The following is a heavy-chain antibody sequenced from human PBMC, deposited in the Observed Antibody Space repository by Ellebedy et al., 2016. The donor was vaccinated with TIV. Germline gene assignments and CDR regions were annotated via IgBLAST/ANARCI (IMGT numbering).Heavy chain of an antibody. Sequence: MPSETLSLTCTVSGDSISSRNLYWGWIRQATGKGLQWIGSIYSSWNTYYNPSLESRVTMSIDTSKNQFSLKLTSVTAADTAVYYCAADRSISWYFYWGQGTLVTVSS. CDR2: IYSSWNT. CDR3: AADRSISWYFY. V-gene: IGHV4-39*07. D-gene: IGHD2-2*01. CDR1: GDSISSRNLY. J-gene: IGHJ4*02.